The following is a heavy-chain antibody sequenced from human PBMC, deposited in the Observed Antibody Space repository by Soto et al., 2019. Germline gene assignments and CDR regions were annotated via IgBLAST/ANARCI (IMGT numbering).Heavy chain of an antibody. D-gene: IGHD2-15*01. CDR1: GLTFSSFA. CDR2: ISGSGGRT. V-gene: IGHV3-23*01. CDR3: AKVNAGGGICYDY. J-gene: IGHJ4*02. Sequence: EVQLLESGGGLVQPGGSLRLSCAASGLTFSSFAMSWVRQAPGKGLEWVSAISGSGGRTFYADSVKGRFTISRDNSKNTLYVQMNSLRAEDTAVYYCAKVNAGGGICYDYWGQGTLVTVSS.